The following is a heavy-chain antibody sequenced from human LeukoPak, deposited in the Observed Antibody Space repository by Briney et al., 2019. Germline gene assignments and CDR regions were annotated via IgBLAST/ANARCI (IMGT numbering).Heavy chain of an antibody. CDR3: ARRLGGSGSYYY. CDR1: GGSISSSIYY. V-gene: IGHV4-39*01. CDR2: IYYSGST. J-gene: IGHJ4*02. D-gene: IGHD3-10*01. Sequence: SETLSLTCSVSGGSISSSIYYWGWIRQPPGKGLEWIGSIYYSGSTYDNPSLKSRVTISVDTSKNQFSLKLRSVTAADTAVYYCARRLGGSGSYYYWGQGTLVTVSS.